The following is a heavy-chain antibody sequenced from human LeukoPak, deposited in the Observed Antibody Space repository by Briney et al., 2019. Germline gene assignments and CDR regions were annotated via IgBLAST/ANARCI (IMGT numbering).Heavy chain of an antibody. D-gene: IGHD3-9*01. CDR1: GGSISSSSYY. CDR3: AREGASRYFDWSFDP. J-gene: IGHJ5*02. Sequence: SETLSLTCTVSGGSISSSSYYWGWIRQPPGKGLEWIGSIHYSGSTYYNPSLKSRVTISVDTSKNQFSLKLSSVTAADTAVYYCAREGASRYFDWSFDPWGQGTLVTVSS. V-gene: IGHV4-39*07. CDR2: IHYSGST.